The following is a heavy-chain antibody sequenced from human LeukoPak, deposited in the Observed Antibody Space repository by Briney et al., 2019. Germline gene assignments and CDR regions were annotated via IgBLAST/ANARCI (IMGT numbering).Heavy chain of an antibody. CDR1: GGSISSYY. D-gene: IGHD6-13*01. CDR2: IHYSGRT. J-gene: IGHJ3*01. CDR3: ARRMGQQLGADAFDV. Sequence: PSETLSLTCTVSGGSISSYYWNWIRQPPGKGLEWIGYIHYSGRTNYNPSLKSRVTISVDTSKNQFSLKLSSVTAADTAVYFCARRMGQQLGADAFDVWGQGTMVTVSS. V-gene: IGHV4-59*01.